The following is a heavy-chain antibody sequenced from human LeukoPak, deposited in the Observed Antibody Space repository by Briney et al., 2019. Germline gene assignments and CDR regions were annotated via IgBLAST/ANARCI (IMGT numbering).Heavy chain of an antibody. Sequence: ASVKVSCKASGYTLTTYDITWVRQAAGQGLEWMGWMNPSSGDTGFPQKFQGRVTLTRNTSINTAYMELSGLTPEDTAVYYCARARTMRGPETPPYYFDYWGRGTLVTVSS. CDR1: GYTLTTYD. CDR2: MNPSSGDT. CDR3: ARARTMRGPETPPYYFDY. D-gene: IGHD2-15*01. V-gene: IGHV1-8*03. J-gene: IGHJ4*02.